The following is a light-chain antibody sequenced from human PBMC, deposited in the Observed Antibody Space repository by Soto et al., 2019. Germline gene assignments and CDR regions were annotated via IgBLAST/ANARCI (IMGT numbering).Light chain of an antibody. CDR1: HSVGSN. CDR2: VAS. V-gene: IGKV3-15*01. CDR3: QQSYSSPPT. J-gene: IGKJ1*01. Sequence: IVMTQSPATLSVSPGERATLSCRASHSVGSNVAWYQQKPGQAPRLLIYVASTRATGIPARFSGSGSGTDFTLTISRLEPEDFATYYCQQSYSSPPTFGQGTKVDIK.